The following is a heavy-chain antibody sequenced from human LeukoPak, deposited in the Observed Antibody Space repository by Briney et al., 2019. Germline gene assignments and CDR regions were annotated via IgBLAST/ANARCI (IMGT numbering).Heavy chain of an antibody. V-gene: IGHV3-23*01. Sequence: GSLRLSCAASGFTFSSYAMSWVRQAPGKGLEWVSAISGSGGSTYYADSVKGRFTISRDNSKNTLYLQMNSLRAEDTAVYYCAKDRNYCSSTSCYPYYFDYWGQGTLVTVSS. J-gene: IGHJ4*02. CDR1: GFTFSSYA. D-gene: IGHD2-2*01. CDR2: ISGSGGST. CDR3: AKDRNYCSSTSCYPYYFDY.